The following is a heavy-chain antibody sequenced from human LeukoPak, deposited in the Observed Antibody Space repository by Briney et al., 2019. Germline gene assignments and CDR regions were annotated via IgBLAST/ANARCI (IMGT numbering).Heavy chain of an antibody. Sequence: ASVRVSCKASGYTFTSYGISLVRQAPGQGLEWMGWISAYNGNTNYAQKLQGRVTMTTDTSTSTAYTELRSLRSDDTAVYYCARDNPSGSFFYWGQGTLVTVSS. J-gene: IGHJ4*02. V-gene: IGHV1-18*01. CDR2: ISAYNGNT. CDR1: GYTFTSYG. D-gene: IGHD1-26*01. CDR3: ARDNPSGSFFY.